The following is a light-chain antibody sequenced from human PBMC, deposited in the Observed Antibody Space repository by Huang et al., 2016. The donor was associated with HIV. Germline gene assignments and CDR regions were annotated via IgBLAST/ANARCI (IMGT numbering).Light chain of an antibody. CDR3: QQYNNWPPV. V-gene: IGKV3-15*01. J-gene: IGKJ4*01. Sequence: IVMTQSPATLSVSPGERATLSCRASQSFSSNLAWYQQKPGQAPRLLIYGASTRATGIPARFSGSGSGTEFTLTISSLQSEDFAVYYCQQYNNWPPVFGGGTKVEIK. CDR2: GAS. CDR1: QSFSSN.